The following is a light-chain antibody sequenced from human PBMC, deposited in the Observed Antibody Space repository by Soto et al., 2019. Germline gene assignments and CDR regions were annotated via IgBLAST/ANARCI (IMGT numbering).Light chain of an antibody. V-gene: IGKV1-33*01. CDR2: DAS. J-gene: IGKJ3*01. CDR3: QHYDNLPFT. CDR1: QDISNY. Sequence: DIQMTQSPSSLSASVGDRVTITCQASQDISNYLNWYQQKPGKAPKLLIYDASNLETGVPSRFSGSVSETDFNFTISSLQPEDIAKYYCQHYDNLPFTLDPGTKVDIK.